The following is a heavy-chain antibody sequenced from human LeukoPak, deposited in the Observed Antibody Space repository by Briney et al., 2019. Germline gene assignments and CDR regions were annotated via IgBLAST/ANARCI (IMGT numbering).Heavy chain of an antibody. D-gene: IGHD2-2*01. CDR1: DFSFITYA. Sequence: GGSLRLSCAASDFSFITYAMSWVRQAPGKGLEWVAFIRYDGSNKYYADSVKGRFTISRDNSKNTLYLQMNSLRAEDTAVYYCAKEGCSSTSCRWSYYYMDVWGKGTTVTISS. CDR2: IRYDGSNK. J-gene: IGHJ6*03. V-gene: IGHV3-30*02. CDR3: AKEGCSSTSCRWSYYYMDV.